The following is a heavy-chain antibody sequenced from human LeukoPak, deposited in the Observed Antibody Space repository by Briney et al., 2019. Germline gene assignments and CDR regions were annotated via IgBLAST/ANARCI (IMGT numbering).Heavy chain of an antibody. Sequence: SGTLSLTGSVSGYWISSGYYWGWLRQPPGKGLEWVGDIYNGGSPDSNPSRKGRVTISVETSKSQYSLKLSTMTAADTAVYYCARYRFPVGVGYNWFDPWGQGTLVTVSS. V-gene: IGHV4-38-2*02. CDR1: GYWISSGYY. CDR2: IYNGGSP. D-gene: IGHD3-16*01. CDR3: ARYRFPVGVGYNWFDP. J-gene: IGHJ5*02.